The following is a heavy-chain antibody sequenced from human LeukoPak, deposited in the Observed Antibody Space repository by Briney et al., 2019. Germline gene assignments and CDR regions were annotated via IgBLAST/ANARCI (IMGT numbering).Heavy chain of an antibody. V-gene: IGHV3-30*02. J-gene: IGHJ3*02. CDR2: IRYDGSNK. D-gene: IGHD3-22*01. CDR1: GFTFSSYG. CDR3: AKAVSIVVVINDAFDI. Sequence: GGSLRLSCAASGFTFSSYGMHWVRQAPGKGLEWVAFIRYDGSNKYYADSVKGRFTISRDNSKNTLYLQMNSLRAEDTAVYYCAKAVSIVVVINDAFDIWGQGTMVTVSS.